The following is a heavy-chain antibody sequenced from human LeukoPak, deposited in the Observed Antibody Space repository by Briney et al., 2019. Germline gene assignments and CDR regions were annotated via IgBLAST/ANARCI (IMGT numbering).Heavy chain of an antibody. CDR2: ISSSGSYT. J-gene: IGHJ6*02. D-gene: IGHD2-15*01. CDR3: ARDRTRYCSGGSCYSGYGMDV. Sequence: PGGSLRLSCAASGFTFSSYNMNWVRQAPGKGLEWVSSISSSGSYTYYADSVKGRFTISRDNAKNSLYLQMNSLRAEDTAVYYCARDRTRYCSGGSCYSGYGMDVWGQGTTVTVSS. V-gene: IGHV3-21*01. CDR1: GFTFSSYN.